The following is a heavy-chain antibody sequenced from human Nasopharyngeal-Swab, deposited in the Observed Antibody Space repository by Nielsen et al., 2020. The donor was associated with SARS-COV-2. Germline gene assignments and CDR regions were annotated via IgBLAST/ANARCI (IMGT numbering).Heavy chain of an antibody. Sequence: GGSLRLSCAASGFTFSSYAMHWVRQAPGQGLEWVAVISYDGSNKYYADSVKGRFTISRDNSKNTLYLQMNSLRAEDTAVYYCARDPHWATPYYYYGMDVWGQGTTVTVSS. CDR1: GFTFSSYA. D-gene: IGHD4-23*01. CDR3: ARDPHWATPYYYYGMDV. J-gene: IGHJ6*02. CDR2: ISYDGSNK. V-gene: IGHV3-30-3*01.